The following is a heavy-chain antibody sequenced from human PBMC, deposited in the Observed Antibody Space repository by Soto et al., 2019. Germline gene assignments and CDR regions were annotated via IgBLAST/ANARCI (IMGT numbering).Heavy chain of an antibody. CDR2: INPNSGDI. V-gene: IGHV1-2*02. J-gene: IGHJ4*02. CDR1: GYIFTAYS. Sequence: ASVKVSCKASGYIFTAYSMHWVRQAPGQGLEWLGWINPNSGDIIYAQKFQDRVTMTCDTSVSTAYLELSSLSSDDTALYYCAREASAVVSLDYWGQGTLVTVSS. D-gene: IGHD2-15*01. CDR3: AREASAVVSLDY.